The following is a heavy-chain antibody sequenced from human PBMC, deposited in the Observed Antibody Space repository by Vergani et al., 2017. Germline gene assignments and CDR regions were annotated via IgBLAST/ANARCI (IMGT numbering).Heavy chain of an antibody. CDR1: GYTFTGHY. Sequence: QVQLVQSGAEVKKPGASVKVSCTASGYTFTGHYMHWVRQAPGQGLEWMGWINPNSGGTNYAQKFQGRVTMTRYTSISTAYMELSRLRSDDTSVYYSARGRSYGPGAYWDQGTLVTVSS. D-gene: IGHD5-18*01. CDR3: ARGRSYGPGAY. CDR2: INPNSGGT. J-gene: IGHJ4*02. V-gene: IGHV1-2*02.